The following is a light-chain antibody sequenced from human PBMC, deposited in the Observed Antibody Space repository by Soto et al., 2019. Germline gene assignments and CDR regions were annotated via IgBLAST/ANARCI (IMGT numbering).Light chain of an antibody. CDR1: QSIVSY. V-gene: IGKV1-39*01. CDR3: HNSYDNVWP. CDR2: AAS. Sequence: DIQMTQSPSSLSSSAGDRVTITCRASQSIVSYLNWYQQKPGKAPTLLIYAASSLQSGVRSRFSGSGSGTDFHLTISILQPADFATYYCHNSYDNVWPFGQGTKVEI. J-gene: IGKJ1*01.